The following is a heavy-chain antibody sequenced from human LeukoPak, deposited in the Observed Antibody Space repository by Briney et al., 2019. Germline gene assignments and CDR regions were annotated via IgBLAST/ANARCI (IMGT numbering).Heavy chain of an antibody. J-gene: IGHJ4*02. CDR3: ARHLENTPGSGACGYFDK. V-gene: IGHV4-39*01. D-gene: IGHD1-26*01. Sequence: SETLSLTCIVSGDSIATTTYYWAWIRQSPGRGLEWIANVFNSGNTYYSPSLKGRVTLSVDTSKNQFSLQLASVTASDTAVYYCARHLENTPGSGACGYFDKWGQGAPVTVSS. CDR1: GDSIATTTYY. CDR2: VFNSGNT.